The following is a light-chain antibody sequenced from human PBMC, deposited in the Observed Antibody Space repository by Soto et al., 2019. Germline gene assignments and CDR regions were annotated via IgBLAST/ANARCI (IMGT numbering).Light chain of an antibody. V-gene: IGKV2D-29*01. CDR2: EVS. CDR3: MQRIQLPIT. Sequence: DIVMTQTPLSLSVTPAPPASIPCISSQSLLHSYGETSLYLHLQTRGQPPQLLLYEVSKRFSGVPDRFSGSGSGTDFTLKISRVEAEDVGVYYCMQRIQLPITFGQGTRLEIK. CDR1: QSLLHSYGETS. J-gene: IGKJ5*01.